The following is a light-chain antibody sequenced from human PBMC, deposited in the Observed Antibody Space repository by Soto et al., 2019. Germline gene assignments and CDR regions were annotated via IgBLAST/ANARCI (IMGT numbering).Light chain of an antibody. CDR2: DIN. J-gene: IGLJ1*01. V-gene: IGLV2-14*01. CDR3: VSYTTSASYV. CDR1: SSDVGNYIF. Sequence: QSALTQPRSVSGSPGQSITISCTGTSSDVGNYIFVSWYRQHPGKAPKLMIYDINNRPSGVSNRFSGSKSGNTASLTISGLQAEDEADYYCVSYTTSASYVFGTGTKLTVL.